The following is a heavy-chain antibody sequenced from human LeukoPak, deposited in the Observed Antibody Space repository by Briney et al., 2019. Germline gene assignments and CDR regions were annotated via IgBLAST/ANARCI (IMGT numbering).Heavy chain of an antibody. J-gene: IGHJ3*02. Sequence: GGSLRLSCAASGFTFSSYWMSWVRQAPGKGLEWVANIKQDGSEKYYVESVKGRFTISRDNAKNSPYLQMNSLRAEDTAVYYCARDREGRYSYASEGAFDIWGQGTMVTVSS. CDR3: ARDREGRYSYASEGAFDI. CDR2: IKQDGSEK. CDR1: GFTFSSYW. V-gene: IGHV3-7*01. D-gene: IGHD5-18*01.